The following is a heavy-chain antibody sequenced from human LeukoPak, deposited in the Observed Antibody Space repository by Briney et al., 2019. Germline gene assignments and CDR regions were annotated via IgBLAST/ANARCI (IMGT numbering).Heavy chain of an antibody. CDR1: GGSISSYY. J-gene: IGHJ5*02. V-gene: IGHV4-59*01. CDR2: IYYSGST. CDR3: ARVTIAAAGTFWFDP. D-gene: IGHD6-13*01. Sequence: SETLSLTCPVSGGSISSYYWSWIRQPPGKGLEWIGYIYYSGSTNYNPSLKSRVTISVDTSKNQFSLKLSSVTAADTAVYYCARVTIAAAGTFWFDPWGQETLVTVSS.